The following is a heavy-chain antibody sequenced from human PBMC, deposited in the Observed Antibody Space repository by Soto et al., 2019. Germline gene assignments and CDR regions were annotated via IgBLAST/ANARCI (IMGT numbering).Heavy chain of an antibody. Sequence: SETLSLTCTVSGGSLSSGSYHWGWIRQPPGQGPEWIGNTFYSGSTYYNPSLKSRVTISVDTAKNQFSLMLSSVTAADTAVCYCARLESAFDIWGQGTMVTVSS. CDR3: ARLESAFDI. CDR1: GGSLSSGSYH. J-gene: IGHJ3*02. CDR2: TFYSGST. D-gene: IGHD1-1*01. V-gene: IGHV4-39*01.